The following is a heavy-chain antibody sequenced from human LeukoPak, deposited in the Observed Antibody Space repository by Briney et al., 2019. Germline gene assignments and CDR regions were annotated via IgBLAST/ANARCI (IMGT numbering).Heavy chain of an antibody. Sequence: PGGSLRLSCAASGFTFSSYEMNWVRQAPGKGLEWVSYISSSGSTIYYADSVKGRFTISRDNAKNSLYLQMNSLRAEDTAVYYCASYYGSGSYYNVVDYWGQGTLVTVSS. CDR1: GFTFSSYE. CDR3: ASYYGSGSYYNVVDY. CDR2: ISSSGSTI. J-gene: IGHJ4*02. V-gene: IGHV3-48*03. D-gene: IGHD3-10*01.